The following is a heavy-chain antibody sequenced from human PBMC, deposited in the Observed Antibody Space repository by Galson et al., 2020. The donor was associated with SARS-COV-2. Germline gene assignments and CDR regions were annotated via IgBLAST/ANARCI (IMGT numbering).Heavy chain of an antibody. J-gene: IGHJ4*02. V-gene: IGHV3-13*01. CDR2: IGTAGDT. Sequence: GGSLRLSCAASGFTFSSYDMHWVRQATGKGLEWVSAIGTAGDTYYPGSVKGRFTISRENAKNSLYLQMNSLRAGDTAVYYCARGNYDSSGYYSSFDYWGQGTLVTVSS. D-gene: IGHD3-22*01. CDR3: ARGNYDSSGYYSSFDY. CDR1: GFTFSSYD.